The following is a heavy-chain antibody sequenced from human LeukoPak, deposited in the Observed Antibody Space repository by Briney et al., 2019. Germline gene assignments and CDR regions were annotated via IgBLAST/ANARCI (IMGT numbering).Heavy chain of an antibody. J-gene: IGHJ4*02. V-gene: IGHV4-39*07. D-gene: IGHD6-13*01. CDR3: ARDGIAAAGIDY. CDR1: GGSISSSSYY. Sequence: PSETLSLTCTVSGGSISSSSYYWGWIRQPPGKGLEWIGEINHSGSTNYNPSLKSRVTISVDTSKNQFSLKLSSVTAADTAVYYCARDGIAAAGIDYWGQGTLVTVSS. CDR2: INHSGST.